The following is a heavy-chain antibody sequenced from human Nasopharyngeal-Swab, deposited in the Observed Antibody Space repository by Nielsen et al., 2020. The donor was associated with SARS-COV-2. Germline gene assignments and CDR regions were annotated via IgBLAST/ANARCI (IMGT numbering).Heavy chain of an antibody. Sequence: RQAPGKGLEWIGSIYYSGSTYYNPSLKSRVTISVDTSKNQFSLKLSSVTAADMAVYYCATERAIAVAGTFGAKFDYWGQGTLVTVSS. D-gene: IGHD6-19*01. CDR2: IYYSGST. J-gene: IGHJ4*02. V-gene: IGHV4-39*01. CDR3: ATERAIAVAGTFGAKFDY.